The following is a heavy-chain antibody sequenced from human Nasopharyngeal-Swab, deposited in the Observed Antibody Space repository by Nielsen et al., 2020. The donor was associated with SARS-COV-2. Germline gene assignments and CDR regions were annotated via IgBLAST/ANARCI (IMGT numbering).Heavy chain of an antibody. J-gene: IGHJ4*02. CDR1: GFTFSSFG. CDR2: IAHDASNE. V-gene: IGHV3-30*03. CDR3: ARDAPAHYGAFY. D-gene: IGHD4-17*01. Sequence: SLKISCAASGFTFSSFGMHWVRQAPGKGLELVSFIAHDASNEYYGDSVKGRFSISRDSSKNTLYLQMDSLRGEDTAVYYCARDAPAHYGAFYWGRGTVVTVSS.